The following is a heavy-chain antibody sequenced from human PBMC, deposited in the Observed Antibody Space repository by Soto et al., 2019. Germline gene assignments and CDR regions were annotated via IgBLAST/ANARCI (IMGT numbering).Heavy chain of an antibody. CDR3: ARVGPTIFGVVTEDYGMDV. CDR1: GYTFTSYD. CDR2: MNPNSGNT. D-gene: IGHD3-3*01. V-gene: IGHV1-8*01. Sequence: ASVKVSCKASGYTFTSYDINWVRQATGQGLEWMGWMNPNSGNTGYAQKFQGRVTMTRNTSISTAYMKLSSLRSEDTAVYYCARVGPTIFGVVTEDYGMDVWGQGTTVSVS. J-gene: IGHJ6*02.